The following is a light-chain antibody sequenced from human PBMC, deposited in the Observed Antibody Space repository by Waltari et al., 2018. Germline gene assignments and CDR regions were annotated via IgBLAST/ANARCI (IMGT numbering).Light chain of an antibody. J-gene: IGKJ1*01. CDR1: QSLLHSDGYNS. V-gene: IGKV2-28*01. CDR3: MEARQTPT. Sequence: DIVMTQSPLSLSVTPGEPASISCRSSQSLLHSDGYNSLDWYLQKPGQSPQLLIYMASNRPSGVPDRFSGSGSGTDFTLKISGVEAEDVGGYYCMEARQTPTFGQGTKVEIK. CDR2: MAS.